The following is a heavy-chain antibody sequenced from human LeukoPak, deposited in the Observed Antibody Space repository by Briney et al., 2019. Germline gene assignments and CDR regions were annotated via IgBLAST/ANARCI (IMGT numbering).Heavy chain of an antibody. J-gene: IGHJ2*01. CDR2: VSGSGGST. CDR1: AFTFSSYA. CDR3: AKTLRESSGREYFDL. D-gene: IGHD6-19*01. V-gene: IGHV3-23*01. Sequence: GGSLRLSCAASAFTFSSYAVSWVRQAPGKGLEWVSAVSGSGGSTHYADSVKGRFTISRDNSKNTLYLQMNSLRAEDTAVYYCAKTLRESSGREYFDLWGRGTLVTVSS.